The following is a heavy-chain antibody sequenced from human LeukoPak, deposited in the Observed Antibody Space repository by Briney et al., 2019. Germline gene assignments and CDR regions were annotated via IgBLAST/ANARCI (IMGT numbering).Heavy chain of an antibody. CDR2: IRYDGSNK. CDR3: AKDYSYGHYYFDY. J-gene: IGHJ4*02. Sequence: GGSLRLSCAASGFTFSSYGMHWVRQAPGKGLEWVAFIRYDGSNKYYADSVKGRFTISRDNSKNTLYLQMNSLRAEDTAVYYCAKDYSYGHYYFDYWGQGTLVTVSS. CDR1: GFTFSSYG. V-gene: IGHV3-30*02. D-gene: IGHD5-18*01.